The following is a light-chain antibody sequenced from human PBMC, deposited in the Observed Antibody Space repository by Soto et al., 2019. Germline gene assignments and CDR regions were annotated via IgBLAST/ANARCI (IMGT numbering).Light chain of an antibody. CDR1: QSLLHSNGYNY. CDR3: MQALQTPT. J-gene: IGKJ1*01. V-gene: IGKV2-28*01. Sequence: DIVMTQSPLSLPVTPGEPASISCRSSQSLLHSNGYNYLDWYLQKPGQSPQLLIYLGSNRASGVPDRFSGSGSGTDFTLKISRVEAEDAGVYYCMQALQTPTFGQGTKVDIK. CDR2: LGS.